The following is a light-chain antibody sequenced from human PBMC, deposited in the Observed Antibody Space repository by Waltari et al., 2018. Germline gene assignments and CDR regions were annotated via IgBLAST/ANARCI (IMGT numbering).Light chain of an antibody. CDR2: WAS. V-gene: IGKV4-1*01. CDR3: QQYYTTPWT. J-gene: IGKJ1*01. Sequence: VMTQSTGPVAVSLGDRATLPCSSSRDLYHGSVNRSFLAWYQHRSGQSPRLLISWASIRKSGVPDRFSGSGSGTEFTLTISSLQPEDVAFYYCQQYYTTPWTFGQGTKVEV. CDR1: RDLYHGSVNRSF.